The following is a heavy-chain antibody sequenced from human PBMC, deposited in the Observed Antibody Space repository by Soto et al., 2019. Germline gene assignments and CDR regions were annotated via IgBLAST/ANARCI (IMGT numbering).Heavy chain of an antibody. J-gene: IGHJ5*02. D-gene: IGHD3-22*01. CDR3: ARGHSTMIVVVSHNWFDP. Sequence: SETLSLTCAVYGGSFSGYYWSWIRQPPGKGLEWIGEINHSGSTNYNPSLKSRVTISVDTSKNQFSLKLSSVTAADTAVYYCARGHSTMIVVVSHNWFDPWAREPWSPSPQ. V-gene: IGHV4-34*01. CDR1: GGSFSGYY. CDR2: INHSGST.